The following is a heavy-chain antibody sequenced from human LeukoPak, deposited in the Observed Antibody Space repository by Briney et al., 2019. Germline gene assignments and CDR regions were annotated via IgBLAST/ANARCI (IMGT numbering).Heavy chain of an antibody. V-gene: IGHV1-69*13. D-gene: IGHD2-15*01. CDR3: ARGSVGYCSGGSCYNWFDP. Sequence: SVKLSCKASGGTFSSYAISWVRQAPGQGLEWMGGIIPIFGTANYAQKFQGRVTITADESTSTAYMELSSLRSEDTAVYYCARGSVGYCSGGSCYNWFDPWGQGTLVTVSS. CDR1: GGTFSSYA. CDR2: IIPIFGTA. J-gene: IGHJ5*02.